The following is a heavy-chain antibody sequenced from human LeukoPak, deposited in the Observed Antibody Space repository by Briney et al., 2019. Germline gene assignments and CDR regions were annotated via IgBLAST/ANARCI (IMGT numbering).Heavy chain of an antibody. CDR3: ARVKGLIAVVPAQRPNWFDP. Sequence: SETLSLTCAVYGGSFSGYYWSWIRQPPGKGLEWIGEINQSGSTNYNPSLKSRVTISVDTSKNQFSLKLSSVTAADTAVYYCARVKGLIAVVPAQRPNWFDPWGQGTLVTVSS. D-gene: IGHD2-2*01. CDR1: GGSFSGYY. V-gene: IGHV4-34*01. CDR2: INQSGST. J-gene: IGHJ5*02.